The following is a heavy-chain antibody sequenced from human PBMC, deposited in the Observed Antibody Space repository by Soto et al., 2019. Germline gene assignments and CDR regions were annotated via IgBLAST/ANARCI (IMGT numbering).Heavy chain of an antibody. Sequence: QVQLVESGGGVVQPGKSLRLSCVASGFTFSDYGMHWVRQAPGKGLEYVAVVWYDGTNKYYADSLKGRFSISRDNSKNTLYLQINSLTVEDTAVYYCARGPIVANLDYWGQGTLVTVSS. V-gene: IGHV3-33*01. CDR3: ARGPIVANLDY. J-gene: IGHJ4*02. CDR2: VWYDGTNK. CDR1: GFTFSDYG. D-gene: IGHD5-12*01.